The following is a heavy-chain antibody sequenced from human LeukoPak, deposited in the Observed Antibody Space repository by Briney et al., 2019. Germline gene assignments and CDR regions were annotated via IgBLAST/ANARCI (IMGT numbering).Heavy chain of an antibody. V-gene: IGHV3-23*01. CDR2: ISGSGGST. D-gene: IGHD3-22*01. J-gene: IGHJ4*02. Sequence: PGGSLRLSCAASGFTFSSYGMHWVRQAPGKGLEWVSAISGSGGSTYYADSVKGRFTISRDNSKNTLYLQMNSPRAEDTAVYYCASALYHYDSSGYLSSFYFDYWGQGTLVTVSS. CDR1: GFTFSSYG. CDR3: ASALYHYDSSGYLSSFYFDY.